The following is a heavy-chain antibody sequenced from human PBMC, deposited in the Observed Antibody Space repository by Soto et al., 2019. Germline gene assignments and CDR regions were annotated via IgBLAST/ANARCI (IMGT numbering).Heavy chain of an antibody. Sequence: EVQLVESGGGLVKPGGSLRLSCAASGFTFSSYSMNWVRQAPEKGLEWVSSISSSSSYIYYADSVKGRFTISRDNAKNSLYLQMNSLRAEDTAVYYCARPWGHYYYYYYMDVWGKGTTVTVSS. J-gene: IGHJ6*03. D-gene: IGHD7-27*01. CDR1: GFTFSSYS. CDR3: ARPWGHYYYYYYMDV. CDR2: ISSSSSYI. V-gene: IGHV3-21*01.